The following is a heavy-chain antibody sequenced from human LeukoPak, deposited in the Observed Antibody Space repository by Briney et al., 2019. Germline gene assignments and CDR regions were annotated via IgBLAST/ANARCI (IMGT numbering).Heavy chain of an antibody. CDR1: GFTFSSYA. Sequence: PGRSLRLSCAASGFTFSSYAMHWVRQAPGKGLEWVAVISYDGSNKYYADSVKGRFTISRDNSKNTLDLQMNSLRADDTAVYYCAKDRRYDSSGFDYWGQGTLVTVSS. D-gene: IGHD3-22*01. CDR3: AKDRRYDSSGFDY. CDR2: ISYDGSNK. J-gene: IGHJ4*02. V-gene: IGHV3-30-3*01.